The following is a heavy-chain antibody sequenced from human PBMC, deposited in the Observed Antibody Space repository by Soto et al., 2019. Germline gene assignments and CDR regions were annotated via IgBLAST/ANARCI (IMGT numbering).Heavy chain of an antibody. J-gene: IGHJ4*02. CDR2: VNRSGGTA. CDR3: ARRYCSGGSCFCDY. D-gene: IGHD2-15*01. Sequence: QVQLVQSGAEVKKPGASVKVSCTASGYTFTSHSVHWVRQAPGQGLEWMGIVNRSGGTANYAPKFQVRVTMTRDTSTKTVYLELSSLKSEDSAVYYCARRYCSGGSCFCDYWGQGTLVSVSS. V-gene: IGHV1-46*01. CDR1: GYTFTSHS.